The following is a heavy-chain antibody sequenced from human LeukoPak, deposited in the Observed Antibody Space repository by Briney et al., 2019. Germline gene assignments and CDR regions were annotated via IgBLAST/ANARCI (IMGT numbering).Heavy chain of an antibody. D-gene: IGHD6-6*01. CDR3: ARAPYSSSGRLMGY. V-gene: IGHV1-46*01. Sequence: ASVKVSCKASGYTFTGYYMHWVRQAPGQVLKWMGIIIPSGGSTSYAQKVQGRVTMTRDTSTSTVYMELSSLRSEDTAVYYCARAPYSSSGRLMGYWGQGTLVTVSS. CDR1: GYTFTGYY. J-gene: IGHJ4*02. CDR2: IIPSGGST.